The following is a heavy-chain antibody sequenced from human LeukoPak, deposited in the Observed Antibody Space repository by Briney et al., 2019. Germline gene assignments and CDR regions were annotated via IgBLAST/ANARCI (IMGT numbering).Heavy chain of an antibody. CDR2: IIYSGST. J-gene: IGHJ3*02. D-gene: IGHD4-23*01. CDR3: ARPRLIDYGGHPEDAFDI. CDR1: GGSISSITYY. V-gene: IGHV4-39*01. Sequence: SETLSLTCIVSGGSISSITYYWGWIRQPPGKGLEWIGSIIYSGSTYYNPSLKSRVTISVDTSKNQFSLKLSSVTAADTAVYYCARPRLIDYGGHPEDAFDIWGQGTMVNVSS.